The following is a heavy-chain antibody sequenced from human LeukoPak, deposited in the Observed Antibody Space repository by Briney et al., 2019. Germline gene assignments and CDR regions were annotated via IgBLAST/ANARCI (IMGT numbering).Heavy chain of an antibody. CDR2: IYPGDSDT. D-gene: IGHD3-22*01. Sequence: GESLKISCKGSGYSFTSYWIGWVRQMPGKGLEWMGIIYPGDSDTRYSPSFQGQVTISADKSISTAYLQWSSLKVSDTAMYYCASFISGYYSVGAFDIWGQGTMVTVSS. J-gene: IGHJ3*02. CDR1: GYSFTSYW. V-gene: IGHV5-51*01. CDR3: ASFISGYYSVGAFDI.